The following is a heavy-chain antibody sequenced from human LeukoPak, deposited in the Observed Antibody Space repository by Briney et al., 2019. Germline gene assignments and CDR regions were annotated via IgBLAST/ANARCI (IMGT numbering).Heavy chain of an antibody. CDR3: AKGDCTNGVCYLPYYFDY. CDR1: GFTFSDYY. J-gene: IGHJ4*02. Sequence: PGGSLRLSCAAAGFTFSDYYMSWIRQAPGKGLEWVSYISSSGSTIYYADSVKGRFTISRDNAKNSLYLQMNSLRAEDTAVYYCAKGDCTNGVCYLPYYFDYWGQGTLVTVSS. CDR2: ISSSGSTI. V-gene: IGHV3-11*01. D-gene: IGHD2-8*01.